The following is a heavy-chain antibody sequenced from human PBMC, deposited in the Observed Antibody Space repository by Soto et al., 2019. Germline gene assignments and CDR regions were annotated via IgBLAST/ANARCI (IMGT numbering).Heavy chain of an antibody. CDR2: IYYIGST. CDR1: GGSISSGGYY. CDR3: ARFYMVRGVMGAFDI. Sequence: SETLSLTCTVSGGSISSGGYYWSWNRQHPGKGLEWIGYIYYIGSTYYNPSLKSRVSISVDTSKNQFSLKLSSVTAADTAVYYCARFYMVRGVMGAFDIWGQGTMVT. V-gene: IGHV4-31*03. J-gene: IGHJ3*02. D-gene: IGHD3-10*01.